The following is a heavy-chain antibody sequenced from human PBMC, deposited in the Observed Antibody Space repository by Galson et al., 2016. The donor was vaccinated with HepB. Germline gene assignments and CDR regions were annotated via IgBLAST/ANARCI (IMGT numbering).Heavy chain of an antibody. CDR3: ARLISAADQRWYFDY. D-gene: IGHD6-13*01. J-gene: IGHJ4*02. V-gene: IGHV4-34*01. CDR1: GGSFSGYY. Sequence: ETLSLTCGLYGGSFSGYYWSWIRQPPGQGLEWIGEFTRTGDTNYNPSLKSRTTISLDTSKNQFSLRLSSVTAADTAVYYCARLISAADQRWYFDYWGQGALVTVSS. CDR2: FTRTGDT.